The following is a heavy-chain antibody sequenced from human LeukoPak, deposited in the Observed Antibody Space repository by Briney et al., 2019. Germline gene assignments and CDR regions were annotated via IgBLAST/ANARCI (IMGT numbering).Heavy chain of an antibody. CDR2: INHSGST. D-gene: IGHD3-10*01. CDR3: ARDLVVRGVTKIDY. Sequence: SETLSLTCTVSGGSISSYYWSWIRQPPGKGLEWIGEINHSGSTNYNPSLKSRVTISVDTSKNQFSLKLSSVTAADTAVYYCARDLVVRGVTKIDYWGQGTLVTVSS. V-gene: IGHV4-34*01. CDR1: GGSISSYY. J-gene: IGHJ4*02.